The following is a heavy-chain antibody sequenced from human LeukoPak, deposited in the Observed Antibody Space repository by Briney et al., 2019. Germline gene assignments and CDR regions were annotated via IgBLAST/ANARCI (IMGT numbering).Heavy chain of an antibody. Sequence: GGSLRLSRAASGFTFRSYAMSWVRQAPGKGLEWVSALSGSGDSTYYADSVKGRFTISRDNSKNTLYLQMNSLKTEDTAVYYCTIRGYNYEFYYWGQGTLVTVSS. CDR2: LSGSGDST. J-gene: IGHJ4*02. CDR3: TIRGYNYEFYY. CDR1: GFTFRSYA. V-gene: IGHV3-23*01. D-gene: IGHD5-18*01.